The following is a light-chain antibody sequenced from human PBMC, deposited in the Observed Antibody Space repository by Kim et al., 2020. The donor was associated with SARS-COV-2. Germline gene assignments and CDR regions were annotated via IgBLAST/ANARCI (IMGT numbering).Light chain of an antibody. Sequence: EMVMTQSPATLSVSPGEGATLSCRASQSVSGNLAWYQQKLGQAPRLLIYGASTRATGIPARFSGSGSETEFTLTISSLQSEDFAVYYCQQYNNWPRTFGGGTKVDIK. CDR3: QQYNNWPRT. V-gene: IGKV3-15*01. J-gene: IGKJ4*01. CDR2: GAS. CDR1: QSVSGN.